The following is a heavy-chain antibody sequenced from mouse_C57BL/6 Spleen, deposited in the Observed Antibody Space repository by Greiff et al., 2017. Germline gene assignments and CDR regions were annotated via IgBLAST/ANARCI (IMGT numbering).Heavy chain of an antibody. V-gene: IGHV1-82*01. CDR1: GYAFSSSW. D-gene: IGHD4-1*02. J-gene: IGHJ3*01. CDR2: IYPGDGDT. Sequence: VQLVESGPELVKPGASVKISCKASGYAFSSSWMNWVKQRPGKGLEWIGRIYPGDGDTNYNGKFKGKATLTADKSSSTAYMQLSSLTSEDSAVYFCARSTGTRAWFAYWGQGTLVTVSA. CDR3: ARSTGTRAWFAY.